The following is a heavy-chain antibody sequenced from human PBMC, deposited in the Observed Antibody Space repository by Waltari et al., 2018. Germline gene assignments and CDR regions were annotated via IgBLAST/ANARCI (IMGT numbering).Heavy chain of an antibody. CDR3: IKETNAGGLDY. D-gene: IGHD1-7*01. Sequence: EVHLVESGGGSVEPGRSLRLSCAASGFTSIDHGMHWVRQPPGKGLGWVAGMYWNSNRIDYTESVRGRFTISRDNAKNSLYLQMNSLRVEDTALYFCIKETNAGGLDYWGQGTLVTVSS. CDR2: MYWNSNRI. CDR1: GFTSIDHG. V-gene: IGHV3-9*02. J-gene: IGHJ4*02.